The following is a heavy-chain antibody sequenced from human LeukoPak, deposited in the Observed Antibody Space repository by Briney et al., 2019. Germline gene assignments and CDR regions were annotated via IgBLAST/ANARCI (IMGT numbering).Heavy chain of an antibody. CDR2: IRYDGNKT. D-gene: IGHD1-26*01. Sequence: GGSLRLSCAASGFTFSSYGMHWVRQAPGQGLEWVAFIRYDGNKTYYADSVKGRFTISRDNSKNTLYLQMNSLRAEDTAVYYCARDLGSGSPWWYFDLWGRGTLVTVSS. CDR3: ARDLGSGSPWWYFDL. CDR1: GFTFSSYG. V-gene: IGHV3-30*02. J-gene: IGHJ2*01.